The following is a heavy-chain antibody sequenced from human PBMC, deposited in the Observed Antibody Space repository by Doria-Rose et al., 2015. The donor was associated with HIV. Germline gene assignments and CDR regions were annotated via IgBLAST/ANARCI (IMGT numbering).Heavy chain of an antibody. CDR1: GESFSGYY. V-gene: IGHV4-34*01. CDR2: INHRGPT. Sequence: QVPLQESDAGVFKPSGTRSLTCADYGESFSGYYWSWTRQPPGKGLEGIAEINHRGPTNYTPSLKSRVPISVNRSKTQFPLTLTSVAAADTAVYNCARQRGLDAFDVWVRGTTIAVSS. CDR3: ARQRGLDAFDV. J-gene: IGHJ3*01.